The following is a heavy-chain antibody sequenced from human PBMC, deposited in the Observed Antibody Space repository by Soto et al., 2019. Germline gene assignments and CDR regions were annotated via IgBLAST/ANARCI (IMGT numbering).Heavy chain of an antibody. Sequence: QVQLVESGAEVKKPGDSVKVTCKASGYSFTSYDINWVRQATGQGLEWMGWMNPNSGNTGYAQKFQGRVTMTRNTSISTAYMELSSLRSDDTAVYYCARGIFSGSYHFDYWGQGTLFTVSS. J-gene: IGHJ4*02. CDR3: ARGIFSGSYHFDY. D-gene: IGHD3-10*01. CDR2: MNPNSGNT. V-gene: IGHV1-8*01. CDR1: GYSFTSYD.